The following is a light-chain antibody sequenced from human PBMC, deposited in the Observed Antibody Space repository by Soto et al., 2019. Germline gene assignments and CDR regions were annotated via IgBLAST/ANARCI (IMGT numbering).Light chain of an antibody. J-gene: IGLJ2*01. CDR1: SSDVGGYNY. CDR3: SSYTSGSTPVV. V-gene: IGLV2-14*03. Sequence: QSVLTQPASVSGSPGQSITISCTGTSSDVGGYNYVSWFQQRPGKAPKFLIYDVRNRPSGVSTRFSGSKSGNTASLTISGLQVEDEGDYYCSSYTSGSTPVVFGGGTKLTVL. CDR2: DVR.